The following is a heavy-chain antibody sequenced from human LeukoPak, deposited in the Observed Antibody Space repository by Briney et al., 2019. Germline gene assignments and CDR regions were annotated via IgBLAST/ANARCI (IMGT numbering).Heavy chain of an antibody. Sequence: PSETLSLTCTVSGGSVSNDYWSWVRQPPGKALEWIGNIYYSGSTNYNPSLKSRVTISLDTANNQFSLKLSSVTAADTAVYYCARMPITFGGVIVYFDYWGQGTLVTVSS. J-gene: IGHJ4*02. CDR2: IYYSGST. CDR3: ARMPITFGGVIVYFDY. CDR1: GGSVSNDY. V-gene: IGHV4-59*02. D-gene: IGHD3-16*02.